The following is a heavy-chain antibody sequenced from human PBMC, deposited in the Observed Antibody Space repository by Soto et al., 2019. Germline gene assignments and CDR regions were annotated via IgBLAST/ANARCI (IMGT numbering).Heavy chain of an antibody. CDR1: GYTFTSYG. CDR2: INADNGNT. V-gene: IGHV1-18*01. J-gene: IGHJ4*02. D-gene: IGHD3-16*01. Sequence: QVQLVQSGAEVKKPGASVKVSCKASGYTFTSYGISWVRQAPGQGLEWMGWINADNGNTNYAQKLQGRVTMTTDTSASTAYMELRSLRSDDTAVYYCARDLAGNTLGVELRLADYWGQGTLVTGSS. CDR3: ARDLAGNTLGVELRLADY.